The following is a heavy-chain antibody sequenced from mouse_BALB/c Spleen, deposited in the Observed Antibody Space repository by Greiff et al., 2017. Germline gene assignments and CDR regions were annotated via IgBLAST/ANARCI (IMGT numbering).Heavy chain of an antibody. V-gene: IGHV1-54*01. CDR1: GYAFTNYL. D-gene: IGHD2-1*01. CDR3: ARGIGNYRFAY. J-gene: IGHJ3*01. Sequence: QVQLKQSGAELVRPGTSVKVSCKASGYAFTNYLIEWVKQRPGQGLEWIGVINPGSGGTNYNEKFKGKATLTADKSSSTAYMQLSSLTSDDSAVYFCARGIGNYRFAYWGQGTLVTVSA. CDR2: INPGSGGT.